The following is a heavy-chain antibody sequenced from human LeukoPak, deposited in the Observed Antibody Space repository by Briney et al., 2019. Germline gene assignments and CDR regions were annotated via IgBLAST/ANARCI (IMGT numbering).Heavy chain of an antibody. Sequence: SETLSLTCAVSGGSISSSNWWSWVRQPPGKGLEWIGEIYHSGSTNYNPSLKSRVTISVDTSKNQFSLKLSSVTAADTAVYYCARQTGSGLFILPGGQGTLVTVSS. J-gene: IGHJ4*02. CDR3: ARQTGSGLFILP. CDR2: IYHSGST. CDR1: GGSISSSNW. D-gene: IGHD3/OR15-3a*01. V-gene: IGHV4-4*02.